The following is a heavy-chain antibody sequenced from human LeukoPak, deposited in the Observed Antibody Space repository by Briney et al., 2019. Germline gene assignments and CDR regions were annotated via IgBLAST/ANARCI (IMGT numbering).Heavy chain of an antibody. D-gene: IGHD1-26*01. CDR1: GFRISSHV. CDR3: ARVDSGNYDY. V-gene: IGHV3-23*01. J-gene: IGHJ4*02. Sequence: GGSLRLSCAASGFRISSHVMSWVRQAPGKGLEYVSSIDGTDGGSYYADSVKGRFTISRDNSKNTLFLQMNSLRVEDTAVYYCARVDSGNYDYWGQGTLLTVSS. CDR2: IDGTDGGS.